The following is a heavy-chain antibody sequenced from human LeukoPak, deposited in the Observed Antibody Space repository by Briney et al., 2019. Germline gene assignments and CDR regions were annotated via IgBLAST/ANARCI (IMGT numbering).Heavy chain of an antibody. CDR3: ARGPIVGAESDY. CDR1: GGTFSSYA. CDR2: IIPIFGSA. Sequence: SVKVSCKASGGTFSSYAISWVRQAPGQGLEWMGGIIPIFGSANYAQKFQGRVTITTDESTSTAYMELSSLRSEDTAVYYCARGPIVGAESDYWGQGTLVTVSS. J-gene: IGHJ4*02. D-gene: IGHD1-26*01. V-gene: IGHV1-69*05.